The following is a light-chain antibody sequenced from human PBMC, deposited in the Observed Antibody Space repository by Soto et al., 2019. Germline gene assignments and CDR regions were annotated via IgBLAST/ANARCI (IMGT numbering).Light chain of an antibody. CDR1: QSVSSSY. V-gene: IGKV3-20*01. CDR3: QQYGSSPPYT. Sequence: EIVLTQSPGTLSLSPGQRATLSCRASQSVSSSYLAWYQQKPGQAPRLLIHGAASRDTGIPDRFSGSGSGTEFTLTISRLEPEDFAVYYCQQYGSSPPYTFGQVTKLEIK. J-gene: IGKJ2*01. CDR2: GAA.